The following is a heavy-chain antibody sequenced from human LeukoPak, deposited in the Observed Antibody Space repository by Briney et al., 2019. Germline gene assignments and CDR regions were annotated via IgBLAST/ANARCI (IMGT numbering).Heavy chain of an antibody. J-gene: IGHJ4*02. CDR2: MSPNSGNT. Sequence: ASVKVSCKASGYTFTSYDFNWVRQATGQGLEWMGWMSPNSGNTGYAQKFQGRVTMTRNTSMSTAYMELSSLRSEDTAVYYCARGPPNWGYGYWGQGTLVTVSS. V-gene: IGHV1-8*01. CDR1: GYTFTSYD. D-gene: IGHD7-27*01. CDR3: ARGPPNWGYGY.